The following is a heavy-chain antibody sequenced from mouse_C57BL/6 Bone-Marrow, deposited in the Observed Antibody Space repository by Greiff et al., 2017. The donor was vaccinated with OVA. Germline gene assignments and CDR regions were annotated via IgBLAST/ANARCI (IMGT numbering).Heavy chain of an antibody. Sequence: EVQLQESGGGLVKPGGSLKLSCAASGFTFSSYTMSWVRQTPEKRLEWVATISGGGGNTYYPDSVKGGFTISRDNAKNTLYLQMSSLRSEDTALYYCARRDWDRYFDVWGTGTTVTVSS. CDR2: ISGGGGNT. J-gene: IGHJ1*03. CDR1: GFTFSSYT. D-gene: IGHD4-1*01. CDR3: ARRDWDRYFDV. V-gene: IGHV5-9*01.